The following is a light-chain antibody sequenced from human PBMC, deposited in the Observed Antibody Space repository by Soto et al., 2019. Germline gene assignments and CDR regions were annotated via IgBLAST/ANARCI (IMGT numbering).Light chain of an antibody. CDR2: GAS. V-gene: IGKV3-20*01. CDR1: QSVSSY. CDR3: QQYGSSGT. Sequence: EIALTQSPDTLSLSPGERATLSCRASQSVSSYLAWYQQKPGQAPRLLIYGASSRATGIPDRFSGSGSGTDFTLAISRLEPEDFAVYYCQQYGSSGTFGQGTKVDIK. J-gene: IGKJ1*01.